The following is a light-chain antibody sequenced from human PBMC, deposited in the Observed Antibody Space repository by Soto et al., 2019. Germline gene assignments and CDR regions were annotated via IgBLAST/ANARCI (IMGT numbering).Light chain of an antibody. Sequence: EIVLTQSPGTLSLSPGERATLSCRASQSITNNYLAWYQQKPGQAPRLLIYLASNRAAGIPDRFSGSGSGADFTLTINRLEPEDFAVYHCQQYESSPWTFGQGTKVDIK. CDR1: QSITNNY. CDR3: QQYESSPWT. V-gene: IGKV3-20*01. J-gene: IGKJ1*01. CDR2: LAS.